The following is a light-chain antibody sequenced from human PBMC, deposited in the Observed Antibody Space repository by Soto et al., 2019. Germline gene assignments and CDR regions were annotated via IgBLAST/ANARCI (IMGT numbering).Light chain of an antibody. CDR3: QQYGGSTRT. V-gene: IGKV3-20*01. J-gene: IGKJ3*01. CDR2: GAS. CDR1: QSISRNF. Sequence: EIVFTQSPGTLSLSPGERATLTCRASQSISRNFLAWSQQKRGQAPRLLIHGASNRETGIPDRGSGGGAWTDFTRAITRLEPADFAVDDCQQYGGSTRTFGPGTKVDNK.